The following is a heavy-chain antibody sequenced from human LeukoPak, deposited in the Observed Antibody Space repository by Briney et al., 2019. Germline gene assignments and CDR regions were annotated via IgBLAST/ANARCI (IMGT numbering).Heavy chain of an antibody. D-gene: IGHD3-10*01. CDR1: GGSISSYY. V-gene: IGHV4-59*01. Sequence: SETLSLTCTVSGGSISSYYWSWIRQPPGKGLEWIGYIYHSGSTNYNPSLKSRVTISVDTSKNQFSLKLSSVTAADTAVYYCARDSLWFGEFGFNIWGQGTMVTVSS. CDR2: IYHSGST. J-gene: IGHJ3*02. CDR3: ARDSLWFGEFGFNI.